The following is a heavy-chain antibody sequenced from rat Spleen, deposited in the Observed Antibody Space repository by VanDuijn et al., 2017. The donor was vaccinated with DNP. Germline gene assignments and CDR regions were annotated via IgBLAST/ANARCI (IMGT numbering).Heavy chain of an antibody. CDR1: GFTFSDHN. CDR3: TRLQSLFDN. CDR2: FTYDGSNT. J-gene: IGHJ2*01. V-gene: IGHV5-7*01. Sequence: EVQLVESGGGLVQPGRSLKLSCTASGFTFSDHNMAWVRQAPKKGLEWVATFTYDGSNTYYRDSVKGRFIISRNNARSTLYLQMDSLRSDDTATYYCTRLQSLFDNWGQGVMVTVSS.